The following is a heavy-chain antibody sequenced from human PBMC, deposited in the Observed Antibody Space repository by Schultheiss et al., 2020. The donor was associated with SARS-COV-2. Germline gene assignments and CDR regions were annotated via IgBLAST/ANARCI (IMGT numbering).Heavy chain of an antibody. CDR2: ISTGSWTI. Sequence: GESLKISCSASGFTFSTYNMNWVRQAPGKGLEWVSYISTGSWTIYYADSVKGRFTISRDNAKNSLYLQMNSLRAEDTAVYYCAREGPDYGDYFSFGMDVWSQGTAVTVSS. V-gene: IGHV3-48*04. CDR3: AREGPDYGDYFSFGMDV. D-gene: IGHD4-17*01. J-gene: IGHJ6*02. CDR1: GFTFSTYN.